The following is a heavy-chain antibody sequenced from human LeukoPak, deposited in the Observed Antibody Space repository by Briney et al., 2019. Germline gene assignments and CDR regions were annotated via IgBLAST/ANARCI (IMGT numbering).Heavy chain of an antibody. J-gene: IGHJ4*02. D-gene: IGHD6-19*01. CDR2: ISYDGSIK. CDR3: ARVPREGIAVAGDY. V-gene: IGHV3-30-3*01. CDR1: GFTFSSYA. Sequence: GGSLRLSCAASGFTFSSYAMHWVRQAPGKGLEWVAVISYDGSIKYYADSVKGRFTISRDNSKNTLYLQMNSLRAEDTAVYYCARVPREGIAVAGDYWGQGTLVTVSS.